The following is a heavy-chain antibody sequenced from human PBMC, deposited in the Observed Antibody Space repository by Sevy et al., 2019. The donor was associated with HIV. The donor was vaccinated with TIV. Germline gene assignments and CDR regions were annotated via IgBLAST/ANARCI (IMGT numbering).Heavy chain of an antibody. CDR3: ARGGWYSSSWSGPRTNINWFDP. Sequence: SETLSLTCTVSGGSISSGSYYWSWIRQPAGQGLEWIGRIYTSGSTNYNPSLKSRVTISVDTSKNQFSLKLSSVTAADTAVYYCARGGWYSSSWSGPRTNINWFDPWGQGTLVTVSS. CDR1: GGSISSGSYY. V-gene: IGHV4-61*02. J-gene: IGHJ5*02. D-gene: IGHD6-13*01. CDR2: IYTSGST.